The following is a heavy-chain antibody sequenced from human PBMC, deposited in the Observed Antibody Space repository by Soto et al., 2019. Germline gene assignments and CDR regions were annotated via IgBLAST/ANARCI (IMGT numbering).Heavy chain of an antibody. CDR2: ISSSSSYI. D-gene: IGHD6-13*01. CDR1: GFTFSSYS. Sequence: GGSLRLSCAASGFTFSSYSMNWVRQAPGKGLEWVSSISSSSSYIYYADSVKGRFTISRDNAKNSLYLQMNSLRAEDTAVYYCARGGGSSSWSLLYYYYGMDVWGQGTTVTVSS. J-gene: IGHJ6*02. CDR3: ARGGGSSSWSLLYYYYGMDV. V-gene: IGHV3-21*01.